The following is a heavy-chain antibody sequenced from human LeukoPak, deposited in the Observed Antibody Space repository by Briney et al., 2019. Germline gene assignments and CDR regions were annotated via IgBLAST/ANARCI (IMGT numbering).Heavy chain of an antibody. CDR3: ARVYSSGWD. D-gene: IGHD6-19*01. J-gene: IGHJ4*02. CDR1: GGSFSGYY. V-gene: IGHV4-34*01. Sequence: SETLSLTCAVYGGSFSGYYWSWIRQPPGKGLEWIGEINHSGSTNYNPSLKSRVTISVDTSKNQFSLKLSSVTAADTAVYYCARVYSSGWDWGQGTLVTVSS. CDR2: INHSGST.